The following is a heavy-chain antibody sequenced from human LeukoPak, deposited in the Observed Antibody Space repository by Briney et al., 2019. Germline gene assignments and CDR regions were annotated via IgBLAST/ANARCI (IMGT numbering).Heavy chain of an antibody. CDR3: AKERSPVGTPLFDN. V-gene: IGHV3-23*01. CDR1: GFSFGSYA. D-gene: IGHD1-14*01. J-gene: IGHJ4*02. Sequence: GGSLRLSCAAAGFSFGSYAMSWVRQAPGRGLEWVSGISDNGGGTYYGDSVKGRFTISRDNSKNMLYLQMNGLRAEDTALYYCAKERSPVGTPLFDNWGQGILVTVSS. CDR2: ISDNGGGT.